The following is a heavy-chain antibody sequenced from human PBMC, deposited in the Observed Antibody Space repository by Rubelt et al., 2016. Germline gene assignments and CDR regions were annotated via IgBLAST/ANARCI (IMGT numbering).Heavy chain of an antibody. J-gene: IGHJ4*02. D-gene: IGHD3-10*01. CDR2: INSDGSST. CDR1: GFTLSSYA. CDR3: ARVAPMVRGVLVWGFDY. Sequence: PGRSLRLSCAASGFTLSSYAMHWVRQAPGKGLEWVSRINSDGSSTTYADSVKGRFTISRDNAKNTLFLQMNSLRAEDTAVYYCARVAPMVRGVLVWGFDYWGQGTLVTVSS. V-gene: IGHV3-74*01.